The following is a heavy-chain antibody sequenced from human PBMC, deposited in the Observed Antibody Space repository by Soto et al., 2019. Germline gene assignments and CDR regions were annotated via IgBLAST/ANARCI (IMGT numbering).Heavy chain of an antibody. J-gene: IGHJ2*01. CDR3: ARIPQIAVAGTRFGYFDL. Sequence: QVQLEESGGGVVQPGRSLRLSCAASGFTFSSYGMHWVRQAPGKGLEWVAVIWYDGSNKYYADSVKGRFTISRDNSKNTLYLPMNRLGAEDTAVYYCARIPQIAVAGTRFGYFDLWGRGTLVTVSS. CDR2: IWYDGSNK. V-gene: IGHV3-33*01. D-gene: IGHD6-19*01. CDR1: GFTFSSYG.